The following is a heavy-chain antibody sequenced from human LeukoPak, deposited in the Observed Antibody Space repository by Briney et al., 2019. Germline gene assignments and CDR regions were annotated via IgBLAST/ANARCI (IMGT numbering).Heavy chain of an antibody. J-gene: IGHJ4*02. CDR3: GRDFVNGAKARFDC. V-gene: IGHV3-30*03. Sequence: GTSLRLSCAASGFSFTSYNFHWVRQAPGKGLQWLGFISYDGNIKYEDSVKGRFTISRDNSKNTLYLQIDSLRAEDTAIYYCGRDFVNGAKARFDCWGQGTLVTVSS. CDR1: GFSFTSYN. CDR2: ISYDGNIK. D-gene: IGHD4/OR15-4a*01.